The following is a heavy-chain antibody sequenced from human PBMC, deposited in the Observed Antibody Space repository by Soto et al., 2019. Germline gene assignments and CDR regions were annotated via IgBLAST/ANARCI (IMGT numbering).Heavy chain of an antibody. CDR1: GYTFTSYG. CDR3: ARAYCSGGSCYYGNFDY. V-gene: IGHV1-18*01. Sequence: GASVKVSCKASGYTFTSYGISWVRQAPGQGLEWMGWISAYNGNTNYAQKLQGRVTMTTDTSTSTAYMELRSLRSDDTAVYYCARAYCSGGSCYYGNFDYWGQGTLVTVSS. CDR2: ISAYNGNT. D-gene: IGHD2-15*01. J-gene: IGHJ4*02.